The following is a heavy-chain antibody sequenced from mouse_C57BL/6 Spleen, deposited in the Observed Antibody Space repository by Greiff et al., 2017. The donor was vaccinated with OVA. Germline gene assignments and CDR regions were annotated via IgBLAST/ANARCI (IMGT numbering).Heavy chain of an antibody. V-gene: IGHV1-80*01. CDR2: IYPGDGDT. D-gene: IGHD2-4*01. CDR1: GYAFSSYW. J-gene: IGHJ3*01. Sequence: VQLQQSGAELVKPGASVKISCKASGYAFSSYWMNWVKQRPGKGLEWIGQIYPGDGDTNYNGKFKGKATLTADKSSGTAYMQLSSLTSEDSAVYFCARRAVGYDYDAWFAYWGQGTLVTVSA. CDR3: ARRAVGYDYDAWFAY.